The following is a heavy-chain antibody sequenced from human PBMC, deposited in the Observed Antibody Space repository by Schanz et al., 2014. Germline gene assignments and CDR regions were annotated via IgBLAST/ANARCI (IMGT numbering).Heavy chain of an antibody. Sequence: QVQLQESGPGLVKPSQTLSLTCAVSGGSIRSGGYSWNWIRQPPGKGLEWIVYIYYSGSTYYNPPSKRRVTISVDTSKTHFPLKLTSVTAADTAVYYCARGGRTTYNYYYGMDVWGQGTTVTVSS. CDR2: IYYSGST. CDR3: ARGGRTTYNYYYGMDV. D-gene: IGHD1-1*01. V-gene: IGHV4-30-4*07. CDR1: GGSIRSGGYS. J-gene: IGHJ6*02.